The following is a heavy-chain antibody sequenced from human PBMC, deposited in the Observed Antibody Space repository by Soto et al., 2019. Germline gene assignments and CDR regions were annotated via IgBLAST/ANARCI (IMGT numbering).Heavy chain of an antibody. Sequence: QVQLVESGGGVVQPGRSLRLSCAASGFTFSSYGMHWVRQAPGKGLEWVAVIWYDGSNKYYADSVKGRFTISRDNSKNPLYLQMNSLRAEDTAVYYCARDLLWSTYYYYGMDVWGQGTTVTVSS. CDR3: ARDLLWSTYYYYGMDV. V-gene: IGHV3-33*01. CDR1: GFTFSSYG. D-gene: IGHD3-3*01. CDR2: IWYDGSNK. J-gene: IGHJ6*02.